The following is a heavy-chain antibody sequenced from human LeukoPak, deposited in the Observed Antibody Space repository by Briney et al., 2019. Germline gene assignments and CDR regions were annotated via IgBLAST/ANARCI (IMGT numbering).Heavy chain of an antibody. Sequence: PSETLSLTCTVSGGSISSYYWSWIRQPPGKGLEWIGYIYYSGGSNYNPSLKSRVTMSVDTSKNQFSLKLSSVTAADTAVYYCARDKAMGYYYYYYGMDVWGQGTTVTVSS. J-gene: IGHJ6*02. CDR2: IYYSGGS. CDR1: GGSISSYY. CDR3: ARDKAMGYYYYYYGMDV. D-gene: IGHD5-18*01. V-gene: IGHV4-59*12.